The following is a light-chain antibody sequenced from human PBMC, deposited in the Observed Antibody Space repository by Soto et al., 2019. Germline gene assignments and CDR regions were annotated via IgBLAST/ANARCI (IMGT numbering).Light chain of an antibody. CDR3: QQYNNWIT. V-gene: IGKV3D-20*02. Sequence: DTVLTQSPGTLSLSPGERATLSCRASQSVSSSDLAWYQQKPGQAPRLLIYDASNRATGIPARFSGSGSGTDFTLTISSLQSEDFAVYYCQQYNNWITFGQGTRLEIK. CDR2: DAS. J-gene: IGKJ5*01. CDR1: QSVSSSD.